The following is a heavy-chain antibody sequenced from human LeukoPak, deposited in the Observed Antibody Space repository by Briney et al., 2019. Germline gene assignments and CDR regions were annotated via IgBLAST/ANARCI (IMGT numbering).Heavy chain of an antibody. D-gene: IGHD1-7*01. Sequence: SQTLSLTCTVSGGSVSSGDYYWSWIRQHPGKGLEWIGYIYYSGSTYYNPSLKSRVSISVDTSKNQFSLKLSSVTAADTAVYYCAKGDWNSFDFWGQGSLVTVSS. CDR2: IYYSGST. V-gene: IGHV4-31*03. J-gene: IGHJ4*02. CDR1: GGSVSSGDYY. CDR3: AKGDWNSFDF.